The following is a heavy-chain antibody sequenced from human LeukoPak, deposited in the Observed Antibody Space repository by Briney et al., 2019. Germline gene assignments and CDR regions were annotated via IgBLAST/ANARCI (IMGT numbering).Heavy chain of an antibody. CDR3: ARDLFLAAAEREGDDY. Sequence: ASVKVSFKASGYTFTDYYMHWVRQAPGQGLEWMGWINPNSGGTNYAQKFQGRVTLTRDTAISTAYMELSSLISDDTAVYYCARDLFLAAAEREGDDYWGQGTLVTVSS. J-gene: IGHJ4*02. D-gene: IGHD6-13*01. CDR2: INPNSGGT. V-gene: IGHV1-2*02. CDR1: GYTFTDYY.